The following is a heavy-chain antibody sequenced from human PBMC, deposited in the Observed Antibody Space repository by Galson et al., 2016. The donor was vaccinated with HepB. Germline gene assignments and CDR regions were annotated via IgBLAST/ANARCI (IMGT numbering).Heavy chain of an antibody. CDR1: GFSLSASGMC. Sequence: PALVKPTQTLTLTCTFSGFSLSASGMCVSWIRQPPGKALGWLALIDWDDDKYYSTSLKTRLTISKDTAKNQVVLTMTNMDPVGTATYYCARTAVPLAARDYYMDVWGKGTTVTVSS. J-gene: IGHJ6*03. V-gene: IGHV2-70*01. CDR2: IDWDDDK. CDR3: ARTAVPLAARDYYMDV. D-gene: IGHD2/OR15-2a*01.